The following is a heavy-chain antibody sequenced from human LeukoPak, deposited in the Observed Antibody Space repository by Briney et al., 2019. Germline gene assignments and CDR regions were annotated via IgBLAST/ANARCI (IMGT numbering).Heavy chain of an antibody. CDR2: ISGSGGST. Sequence: GGSLRLSCAASGFTFSSYAMSWVRQAPGKGLEWVSAISGSGGSTYYADFVKGRFTISRDNSKNTLYLQMNSLRAEDTAVYYCAKDPAAYVLGWFDPWGQGTLVTVSS. CDR3: AKDPAAYVLGWFDP. V-gene: IGHV3-23*01. CDR1: GFTFSSYA. D-gene: IGHD3-3*02. J-gene: IGHJ5*02.